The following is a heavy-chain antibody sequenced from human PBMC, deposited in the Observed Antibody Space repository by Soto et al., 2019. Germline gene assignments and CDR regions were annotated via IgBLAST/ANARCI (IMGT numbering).Heavy chain of an antibody. CDR1: GFSFVSYA. D-gene: IGHD3-16*01. V-gene: IGHV3-23*01. CDR3: EKELIASSVSWITSDPNYHGLDA. J-gene: IGHJ6*02. CDR2: IISSGDRT. Sequence: GGSLELSCAASGFSFVSYAMTWVSQAPGEGLGWVALIISSGDRTYYADSVGGRFTISRDTSKNAPYLHMDSLRAEDTAVYYCEKELIASSVSWITSDPNYHGLDAWGQGTTVTVSS.